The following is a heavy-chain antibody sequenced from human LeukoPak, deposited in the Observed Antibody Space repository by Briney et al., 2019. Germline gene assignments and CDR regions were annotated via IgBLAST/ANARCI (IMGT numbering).Heavy chain of an antibody. J-gene: IGHJ4*02. Sequence: ASVKVSCKASGYTFTGYYMHWVRQAPGQGLEWMGRINPNSGGTNYAQKFQGRVTMTRDTSNSKAYMELSRLRSDDTAVYYCARAQLLWFGELLYPFDYWGQGTLVTVSS. D-gene: IGHD3-10*01. CDR3: ARAQLLWFGELLYPFDY. CDR1: GYTFTGYY. CDR2: INPNSGGT. V-gene: IGHV1-2*06.